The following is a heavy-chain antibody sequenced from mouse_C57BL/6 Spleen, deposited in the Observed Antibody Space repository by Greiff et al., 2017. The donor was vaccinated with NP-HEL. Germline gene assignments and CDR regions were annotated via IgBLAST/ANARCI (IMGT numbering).Heavy chain of an antibody. CDR3: AGTTVVEDYFDY. J-gene: IGHJ2*01. V-gene: IGHV1-26*01. CDR2: INPNNGGT. Sequence: EVQLQQSGPELVKPGASVKISCKASGYTFTDYYMNWVKQSHGKSLEWIGDINPNNGGTSYNQKFKGKATLTVDKSSSTAYMELRSLTSEDSAVYYCAGTTVVEDYFDYWGQGTTLTVSS. D-gene: IGHD1-1*01. CDR1: GYTFTDYY.